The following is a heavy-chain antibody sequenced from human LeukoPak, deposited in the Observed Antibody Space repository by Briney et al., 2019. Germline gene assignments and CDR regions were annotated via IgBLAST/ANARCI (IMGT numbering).Heavy chain of an antibody. D-gene: IGHD2-15*01. J-gene: IGHJ4*02. CDR2: ISGSGGST. CDR1: GFTFSSYG. V-gene: IGHV3-23*01. CDR3: ARDGGAATPYDY. Sequence: GGSLRLSCAASGFTFSSYGMSWVRQAPGKGLEWVSAISGSGGSTYYAVSVNGRFIISRDNAKSTVYLQMNSLTAEDTAVYYCARDGGAATPYDYWGQGTLVTVSS.